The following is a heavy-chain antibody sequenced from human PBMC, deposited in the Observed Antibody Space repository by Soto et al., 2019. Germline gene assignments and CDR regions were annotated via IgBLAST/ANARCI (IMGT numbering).Heavy chain of an antibody. J-gene: IGHJ4*02. V-gene: IGHV3-74*01. CDR2: INGDGSST. CDR3: TRGPRASSTGTGAH. D-gene: IGHD1-1*01. Sequence: QPGGSLRLSCAASGFTFTTYWMHWVRQVPGKGLVWVSRINGDGSSTTHADSVKGRFTISRDNAKNTLYLQMNSLRAEDTAVYYCTRGPRASSTGTGAHWGQGTLVTVSS. CDR1: GFTFTTYW.